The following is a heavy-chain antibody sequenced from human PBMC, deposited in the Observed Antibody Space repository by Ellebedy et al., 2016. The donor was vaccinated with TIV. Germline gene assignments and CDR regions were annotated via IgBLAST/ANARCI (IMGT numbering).Heavy chain of an antibody. CDR3: ARLANTSMGSNTFDY. Sequence: GESLKISCKGSGYSFTSYWIGWVRQMPGKGLEWMGIIYPGDSDTRYSPSFQGQVTISADKSISTAYLQWSSLKASDTAMYYCARLANTSMGSNTFDYWGQGTLVTVSS. CDR2: IYPGDSDT. D-gene: IGHD1/OR15-1a*01. V-gene: IGHV5-51*01. CDR1: GYSFTSYW. J-gene: IGHJ4*02.